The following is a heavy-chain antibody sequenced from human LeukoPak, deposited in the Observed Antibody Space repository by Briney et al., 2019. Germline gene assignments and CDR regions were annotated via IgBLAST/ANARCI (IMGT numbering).Heavy chain of an antibody. V-gene: IGHV1-24*01. CDR3: ATVVVVPAAIPKVDYYGMDV. CDR1: GYTLPELS. J-gene: IGHJ6*04. CDR2: FDPEDGET. D-gene: IGHD2-2*01. Sequence: ASVKVSCKVSGYTLPELSMHWVRQAPGKGLEWMGGFDPEDGETIYAQKFQGRVTMTEDTSTDTAYMELSSLRSEDTAVYYCATVVVVPAAIPKVDYYGMDVWGKGTTVTVSS.